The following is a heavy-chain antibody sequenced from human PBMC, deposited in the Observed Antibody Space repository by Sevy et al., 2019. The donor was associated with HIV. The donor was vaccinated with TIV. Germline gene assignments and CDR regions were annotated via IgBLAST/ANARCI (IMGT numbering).Heavy chain of an antibody. J-gene: IGHJ4*02. D-gene: IGHD2-21*02. CDR2: IWYDGTIK. CDR1: GFTFSSYV. CDR3: ARGGGYCGGDCYSIDY. Sequence: GGSLRLSCAASGFTFSSYVMHWVRQAPGKGLEWVALIWYDGTIKYYADSAKGRFTISRDNSKDTLFLQMNSLTPEDTAVYYCARGGGYCGGDCYSIDYWGQGALVTVSS. V-gene: IGHV3-33*02.